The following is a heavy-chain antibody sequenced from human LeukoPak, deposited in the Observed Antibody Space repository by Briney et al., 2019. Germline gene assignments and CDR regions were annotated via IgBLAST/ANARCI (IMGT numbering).Heavy chain of an antibody. CDR3: AIGAPLMDV. V-gene: IGHV4-34*01. J-gene: IGHJ6*02. CDR2: INHSGST. CDR1: GGSFSGYY. Sequence: SETLSLTCAVYGGSFSGYYWSWIRQPPGKGLEWIGEINHSGSTNYNPSLKSRVTISVDTSKNQFSLKLSSVTAADTAVYYCAIGAPLMDVWGQGTTVTVSS.